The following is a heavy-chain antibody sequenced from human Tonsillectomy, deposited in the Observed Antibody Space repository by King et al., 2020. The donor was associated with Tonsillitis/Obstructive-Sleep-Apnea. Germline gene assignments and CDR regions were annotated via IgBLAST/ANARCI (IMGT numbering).Heavy chain of an antibody. CDR3: AGEKRDYGDSDGNYFDY. Sequence: VQLQESGPGLVKPSETLSLTCTVSGGSVSSGSYYWSWIRQPPGKGLEWIGYIYYSGSTNYNPSLKSRVTISVDTSKNQFSLKLSSVTAADTAVFYCAGEKRDYGDSDGNYFDYWGQGTLVTVSS. D-gene: IGHD4-17*01. CDR1: GGSVSSGSYY. J-gene: IGHJ4*02. V-gene: IGHV4-61*01. CDR2: IYYSGST.